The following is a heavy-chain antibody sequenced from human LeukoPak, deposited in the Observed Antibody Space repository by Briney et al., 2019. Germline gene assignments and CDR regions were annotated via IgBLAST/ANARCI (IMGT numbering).Heavy chain of an antibody. V-gene: IGHV3-9*01. D-gene: IGHD1-26*01. CDR3: TRIRAVGDAYYYYAMDV. CDR2: ITWNSNNI. J-gene: IGHJ6*02. CDR1: GFTFDDYT. Sequence: GGSLRLSCVASGFTFDDYTMHWVRQAPGKGLEWVSRITWNSNNIAYADSVKGRFTTSRDNAKNSLFLQMNSLRPEDTALYYCTRIRAVGDAYYYYAMDVWGQGTTVTVSS.